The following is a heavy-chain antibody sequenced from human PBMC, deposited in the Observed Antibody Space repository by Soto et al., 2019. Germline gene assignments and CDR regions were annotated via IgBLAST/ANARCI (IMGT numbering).Heavy chain of an antibody. CDR2: IIPIFGTA. CDR1: GGTFSRHA. J-gene: IGHJ6*02. V-gene: IGHV1-69*01. CDR3: ATRNTAMAPLWGMDV. Sequence: QVQLVQSGAEVRKPGSSVKVSCKASGGTFSRHAISWVRQAPGQGLEWMGGIIPIFGTANHAQKFQGRVTIIADESTSTVYMELSSLRSEDTAMYYCATRNTAMAPLWGMDVWGQGTTVTVSS. D-gene: IGHD5-18*01.